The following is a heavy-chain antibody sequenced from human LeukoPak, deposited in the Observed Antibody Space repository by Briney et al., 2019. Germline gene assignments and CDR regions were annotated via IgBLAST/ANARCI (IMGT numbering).Heavy chain of an antibody. J-gene: IGHJ4*02. D-gene: IGHD3-22*01. CDR3: ARAAIAYDSSGYYYY. CDR2: ISAYNGNT. Sequence: ASVKVSCKASGYTFTSYGTSWVRQAPGQGLEWMGWISAYNGNTNYAQKPQGRVTMTTDTSTSTAYMELRSLRSDDTAVYYCARAAIAYDSSGYYYYWGQGTLVTVSS. CDR1: GYTFTSYG. V-gene: IGHV1-18*01.